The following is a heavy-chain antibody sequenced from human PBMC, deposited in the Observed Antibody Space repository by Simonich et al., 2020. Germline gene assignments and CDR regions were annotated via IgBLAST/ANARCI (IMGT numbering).Heavy chain of an antibody. V-gene: IGHV3-7*01. D-gene: IGHD7-27*01. CDR3: ARDGLGTAYYYYMDV. Sequence: EVQLVESGGGLVQPGGSPRLSCAASGFTFSSYWMSWVRPAPGKGLEWVANIKQDGSEKYYVDSVKGRFTISRDNAKNSLYLQMNSLRAEDTAVYYCARDGLGTAYYYYMDVWGKGTTVTVSS. J-gene: IGHJ6*03. CDR1: GFTFSSYW. CDR2: IKQDGSEK.